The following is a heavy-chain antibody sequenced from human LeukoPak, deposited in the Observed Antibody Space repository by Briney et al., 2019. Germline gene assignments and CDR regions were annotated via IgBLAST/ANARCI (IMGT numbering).Heavy chain of an antibody. V-gene: IGHV1-2*02. D-gene: IGHD3-10*01. CDR1: GYTFTGYY. CDR2: INPNSGGT. J-gene: IGHJ6*02. Sequence: APVKVSCKASGYTFTGYYMHWVRQAPGQGLEWMGWINPNSGGTNYAQKFQGRVTMTRDTSISTAYMELSRLRSDDTAVYYCARDSDDGYGMDVWGQGTTVTVSS. CDR3: ARDSDDGYGMDV.